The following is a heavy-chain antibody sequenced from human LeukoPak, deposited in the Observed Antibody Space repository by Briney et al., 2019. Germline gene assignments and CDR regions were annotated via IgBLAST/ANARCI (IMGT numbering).Heavy chain of an antibody. CDR1: GFTVSSNY. CDR3: ALRSSTSWCLRD. CDR2: IYSGGNT. Sequence: RGSLRLSCAASGFTVSSNYMSWVRQAPGKGLEWVSVIYSGGNTYYADSVKGRFTISRDNSKNTLYLQMNSLRAEDTAVYYCALRSSTSWCLRDWGQGTLVTVSS. J-gene: IGHJ4*02. D-gene: IGHD2-2*01. V-gene: IGHV3-53*01.